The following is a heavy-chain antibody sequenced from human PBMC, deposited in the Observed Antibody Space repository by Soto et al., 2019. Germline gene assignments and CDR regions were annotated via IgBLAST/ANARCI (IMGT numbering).Heavy chain of an antibody. V-gene: IGHV3-23*01. CDR1: GFTFSSYA. J-gene: IGHJ4*02. D-gene: IGHD3-22*01. CDR3: AKISRTNYYDSSGYRDYFDY. CDR2: ISGSGGST. Sequence: PGGSLRLSCAASGFTFSSYAMSWVRQAPGKGLEWVSAISGSGGSTYYADSVKGRFTISRDNSKNTLYLQMNSLRAEDTAAYYRAKISRTNYYDSSGYRDYFDYWGQGTLVTVSS.